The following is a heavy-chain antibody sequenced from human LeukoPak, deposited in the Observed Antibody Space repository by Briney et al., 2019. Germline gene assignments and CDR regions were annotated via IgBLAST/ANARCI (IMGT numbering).Heavy chain of an antibody. V-gene: IGHV3-48*01. CDR3: ARDADFLRFCFDY. D-gene: IGHD3-3*01. CDR2: ISSSSSTI. CDR1: GFIFNSHG. Sequence: PGGSLRLSCAASGFIFNSHGLSWVRQAPGKGLEWISYISSSSSTIYYADSVKGRFTISRDNAKHSLHLHTDSVRADDMAVYYCARDADFLRFCFDYWGQGTLVAVSS. J-gene: IGHJ4*02.